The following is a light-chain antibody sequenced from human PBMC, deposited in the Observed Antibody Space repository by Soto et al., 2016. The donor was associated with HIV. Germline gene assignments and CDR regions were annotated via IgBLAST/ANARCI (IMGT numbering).Light chain of an antibody. CDR3: QQYDDLPIT. Sequence: DIQMTQSPSSLSASVGDRVTITCQASQAISNYLNWYQQKPGKAPKLLIYDASHLETGVPSRFSGSGSGTDFTFTISSLQPEDIATYYCQQYDDLPITFGQGTRLEIK. J-gene: IGKJ5*01. V-gene: IGKV1-33*01. CDR1: QAISNY. CDR2: DAS.